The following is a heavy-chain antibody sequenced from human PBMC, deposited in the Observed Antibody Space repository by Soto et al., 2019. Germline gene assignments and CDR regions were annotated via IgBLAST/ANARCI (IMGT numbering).Heavy chain of an antibody. Sequence: LSHSWAASGFTFSSYAMHWVRQAPGKGLEWVAVISYDGSNKYYADSVKGRFTISRENSKSTLYLQMNSLRAEDTDVYYCAREPVDIALVGYECRKVVW. CDR2: ISYDGSNK. J-gene: IGHJ6*01. D-gene: IGHD5-18*01. CDR1: GFTFSSYA. CDR3: AREPVDIALVGYECRKVV. V-gene: IGHV3-30-3*01.